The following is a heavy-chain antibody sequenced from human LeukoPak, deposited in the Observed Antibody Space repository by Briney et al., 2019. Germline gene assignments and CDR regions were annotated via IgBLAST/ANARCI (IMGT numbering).Heavy chain of an antibody. CDR1: GFTFSSFT. J-gene: IGHJ4*02. CDR3: ARDDGNYYDSSGFDY. Sequence: GGSLRLSCAASGFTFSSFTMNWVRQAPGKGLEWVSSITSSSSYIYYADSVKGRFTISRDNAKNSLYLQMNSLRAEDTAVYYCARDDGNYYDSSGFDYWGQGTLVTVSS. D-gene: IGHD3-22*01. V-gene: IGHV3-21*01. CDR2: ITSSSSYI.